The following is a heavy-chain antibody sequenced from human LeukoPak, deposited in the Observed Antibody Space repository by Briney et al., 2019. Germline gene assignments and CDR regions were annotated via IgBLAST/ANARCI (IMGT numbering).Heavy chain of an antibody. CDR3: AKSDYYGASDY. V-gene: IGHV1-69*06. J-gene: IGHJ4*02. CDR2: IIPIFGTA. CDR1: GGTFSSYA. Sequence: SVKVSCKASGGTFSSYAISWVRQAPGQGLEWMGGIIPIFGTANYAQKFQGRVTITADKSTSTAYMELSSLRSEDTAIYYCAKSDYYGASDYWGQGTLVTVSS. D-gene: IGHD3-10*01.